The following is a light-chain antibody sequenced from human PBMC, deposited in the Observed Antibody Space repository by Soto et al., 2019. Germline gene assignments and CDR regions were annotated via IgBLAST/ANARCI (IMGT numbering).Light chain of an antibody. CDR3: ASWDDSLSGPV. J-gene: IGLJ2*01. Sequence: QAVVTQPPSASGTPGQRVTISCSGSISNIGTNYVYWYQQLPGTAPKLLIFRHDQRPSGVPDRISGSKSGASASLAISGLRSEDEADYYCASWDDSLSGPVFGGGTKLTVL. CDR1: ISNIGTNY. CDR2: RHD. V-gene: IGLV1-47*01.